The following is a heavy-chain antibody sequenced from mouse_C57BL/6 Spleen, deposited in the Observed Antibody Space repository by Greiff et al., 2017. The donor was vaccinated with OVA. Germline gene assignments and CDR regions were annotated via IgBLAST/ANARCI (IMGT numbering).Heavy chain of an antibody. Sequence: EVQGVESGGGLVKPGGSLQLSCAASGFTFSSYTMSWVRQTPEKRLEWVATISGGGGNTYYPDSVKGRFTISRDNAKNTLYLQMSSLRSEDTALYDGAGLLSLQGYFDYWGQGTTLTVSA. CDR3: AGLLSLQGYFDY. D-gene: IGHD2-4*01. V-gene: IGHV5-9*01. CDR2: ISGGGGNT. J-gene: IGHJ2*01. CDR1: GFTFSSYT.